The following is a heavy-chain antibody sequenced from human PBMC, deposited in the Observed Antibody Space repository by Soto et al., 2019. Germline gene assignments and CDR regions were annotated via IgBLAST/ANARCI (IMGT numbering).Heavy chain of an antibody. V-gene: IGHV3-66*01. CDR3: ARGSPADY. Sequence: EVQLVESGGGLAQPGGSLRLSCAASGFSVSDNYMSWVRQAPGKGLEWVSVFYSGGSTFYADSVKGRFTISRDRSKNTLPLQMNSLRVEDTAVYYCARGSPADYWGQGTLVTVSS. J-gene: IGHJ4*02. CDR2: FYSGGST. CDR1: GFSVSDNY.